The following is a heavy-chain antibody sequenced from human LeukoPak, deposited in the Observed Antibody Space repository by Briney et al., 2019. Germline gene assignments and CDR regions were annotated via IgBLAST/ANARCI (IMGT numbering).Heavy chain of an antibody. CDR3: AKEVHPYDSGTYYFDY. J-gene: IGHJ4*02. Sequence: PGGSLRLSCVGSGFTFSSYGMHWVRQAAGKGLEWVAFIRHDGSNEYYADSVKGRFTVSRDNSKNTLFLQMNSQRVEEMAVYYCAKEVHPYDSGTYYFDYWGRGTLVTVSS. V-gene: IGHV3-30*02. CDR2: IRHDGSNE. D-gene: IGHD3-10*01. CDR1: GFTFSSYG.